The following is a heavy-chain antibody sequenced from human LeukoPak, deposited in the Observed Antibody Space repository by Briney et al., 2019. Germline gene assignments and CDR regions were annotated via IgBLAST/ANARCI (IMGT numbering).Heavy chain of an antibody. Sequence: ASVKVSCKASGGTFSSYAISWVRQAPGQGLEWMGRIIPILGIANYAQKFQGRVTITADKSTSTAYMELSSLRSEDTAVYYCARAPDYGEYNYFDYWGQGTLVTVSS. V-gene: IGHV1-69*04. D-gene: IGHD4-17*01. J-gene: IGHJ4*02. CDR1: GGTFSSYA. CDR2: IIPILGIA. CDR3: ARAPDYGEYNYFDY.